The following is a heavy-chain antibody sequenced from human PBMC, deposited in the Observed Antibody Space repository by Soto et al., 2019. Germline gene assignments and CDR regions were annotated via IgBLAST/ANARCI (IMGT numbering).Heavy chain of an antibody. Sequence: GGSLRLSCAASGFTFSSYAMHWVRQAPGKGLEWVAVISYDGSNKYYADSVKGRFTISRDNYKNTLYLQMNSLRAEDTAVYYCAREQPDYDILTGYYTPYFDYWGQGTLVTVSS. D-gene: IGHD3-9*01. CDR3: AREQPDYDILTGYYTPYFDY. CDR2: ISYDGSNK. CDR1: GFTFSSYA. J-gene: IGHJ4*02. V-gene: IGHV3-30-3*01.